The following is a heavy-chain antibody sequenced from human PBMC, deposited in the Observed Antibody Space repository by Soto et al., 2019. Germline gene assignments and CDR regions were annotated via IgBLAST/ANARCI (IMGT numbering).Heavy chain of an antibody. V-gene: IGHV3-30*14. D-gene: IGHD3-22*01. CDR2: TSYDGSDQ. J-gene: IGHJ4*02. Sequence: PGGSLRLSCATSGFSFSSFAMHWVRQAPGRGLEWLALTSYDGSDQYNAKSVKGRFTISRDNSKKTLYLHMNGLSAEDTAVYFCARDIYYDASGYFDYWGQGTRVTVSS. CDR1: GFSFSSFA. CDR3: ARDIYYDASGYFDY.